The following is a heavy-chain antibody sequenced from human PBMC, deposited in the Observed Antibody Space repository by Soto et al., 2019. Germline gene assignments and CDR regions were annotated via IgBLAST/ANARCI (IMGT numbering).Heavy chain of an antibody. J-gene: IGHJ4*02. Sequence: GGSLRLSCAASGFTFSSYGMHWVRQAPGKGLEWVAVISYDGSNKYYADSVKGRFTISRDNSKNTLYLQMNSLRAEDTAVYYCAKEQVAFAGSSWSFVYWGQGTLVTVSS. V-gene: IGHV3-30*18. CDR3: AKEQVAFAGSSWSFVY. CDR1: GFTFSSYG. D-gene: IGHD6-13*01. CDR2: ISYDGSNK.